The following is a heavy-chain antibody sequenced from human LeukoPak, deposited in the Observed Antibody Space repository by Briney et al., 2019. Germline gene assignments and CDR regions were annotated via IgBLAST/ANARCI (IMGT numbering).Heavy chain of an antibody. D-gene: IGHD4-17*01. V-gene: IGHV1-69*04. Sequence: SVKVSCKASGGTFSSYAISWVRQAPGQGLEWMGRIIPILGIANYAQKFQGRVTITADKSTSTAYMELSSLRSDDTAVYYCARSSSDYGDYVILPPDYWAREPWSPSPQ. CDR3: ARSSSDYGDYVILPPDY. J-gene: IGHJ4*02. CDR2: IIPILGIA. CDR1: GGTFSSYA.